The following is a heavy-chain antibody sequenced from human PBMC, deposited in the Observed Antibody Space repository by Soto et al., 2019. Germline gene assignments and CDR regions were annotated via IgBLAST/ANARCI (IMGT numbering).Heavy chain of an antibody. J-gene: IGHJ4*02. CDR1: GGTFSSYA. CDR2: MIPIFGTA. CDR3: ARELGLDGSGYQY. Sequence: SVKVSCKASGGTFSSYAISWVRQAPGQGLEWMGWMIPIFGTANYAENFQGRVTITADESTSTAYMELSSVRSEDTAVDYCARELGLDGSGYQYLGQGTLVPASS. D-gene: IGHD3-22*01. V-gene: IGHV1-69*13.